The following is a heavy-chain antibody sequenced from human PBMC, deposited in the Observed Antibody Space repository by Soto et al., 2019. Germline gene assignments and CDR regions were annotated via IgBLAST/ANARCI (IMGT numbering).Heavy chain of an antibody. D-gene: IGHD1-7*01. CDR3: AKRNYYFDY. J-gene: IGHJ4*02. CDR2: ISSGGGTT. CDR1: GFTFSSYA. Sequence: GGPLRLSCAASGFTFSSYAMSWVRQAPGKGLEWVSAISSGGGTTDYADSVKGRFTISRDNSKNTLYLQMSSLRAEDTAVYYCAKRNYYFDYWGQGALVTVSS. V-gene: IGHV3-23*01.